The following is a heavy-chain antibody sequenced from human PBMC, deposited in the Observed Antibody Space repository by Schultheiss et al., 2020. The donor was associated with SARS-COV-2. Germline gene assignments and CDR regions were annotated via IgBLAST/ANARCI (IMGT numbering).Heavy chain of an antibody. CDR1: GGSISSYY. CDR2: IYYSGST. CDR3: ARGGYSSSSGYYYYYYYMDV. J-gene: IGHJ6*03. Sequence: SQTLSLTCTVSGGSISSYYWSWIRQPPGKGLEWIGYIYYSGSTYYNPSLKSRVTISVDTSKNQFSLKLSSVTAADTAVYYCARGGYSSSSGYYYYYYYMDVWGKGTTVTVSS. V-gene: IGHV4-59*12. D-gene: IGHD6-6*01.